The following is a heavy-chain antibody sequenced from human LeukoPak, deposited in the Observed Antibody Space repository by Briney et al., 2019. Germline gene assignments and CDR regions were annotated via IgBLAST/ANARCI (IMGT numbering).Heavy chain of an antibody. CDR2: IDYSGST. J-gene: IGHJ4*02. V-gene: IGHV4-59*12. Sequence: SSETLSLTCTVSGGSIGTYYWSWIRQPPGKGLEWIGYIDYSGSTNYNPSLKSRVTISIDTSKSQFSLKLSSVAAADTAVYYCARNPLYGGNAFDYWGQGTLVTVSS. CDR3: ARNPLYGGNAFDY. CDR1: GGSIGTYY. D-gene: IGHD4-23*01.